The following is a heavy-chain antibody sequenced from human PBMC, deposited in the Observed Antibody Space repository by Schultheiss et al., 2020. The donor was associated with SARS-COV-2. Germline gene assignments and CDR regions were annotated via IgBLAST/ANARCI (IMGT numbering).Heavy chain of an antibody. D-gene: IGHD6-19*01. CDR2: INHSGST. CDR3: ARDRAVGPYYFDY. V-gene: IGHV4-34*01. CDR1: GGSFSGYY. Sequence: SETLSLTCAVYGGSFSGYYWSWIRQPPGKGLEWIGEINHSGSTNYNPSLKSRVTISVDTSKNQFSLKLSSVTAADTAVYYCARDRAVGPYYFDYWGQGTLVTVSS. J-gene: IGHJ4*02.